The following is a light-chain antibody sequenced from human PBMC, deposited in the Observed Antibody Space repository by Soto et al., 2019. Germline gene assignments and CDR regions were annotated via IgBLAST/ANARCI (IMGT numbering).Light chain of an antibody. Sequence: EIVCTQSPGTLSLSPGERATLFCRASQSVRTSYLAWYQQKAGQPPSLLIYGASSRATAIPDRFSGSGSGTEFTLTISSLEPEDFAVYYCHHYGSSLGTFGQGTK. CDR1: QSVRTSY. J-gene: IGKJ1*01. CDR2: GAS. V-gene: IGKV3-20*01. CDR3: HHYGSSLGT.